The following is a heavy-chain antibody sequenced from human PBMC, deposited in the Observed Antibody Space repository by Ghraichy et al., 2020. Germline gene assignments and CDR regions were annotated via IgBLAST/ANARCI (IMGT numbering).Heavy chain of an antibody. D-gene: IGHD3-16*01. CDR3: AKDPSFGGPLSAGDY. CDR1: GFTFSSYG. V-gene: IGHV3-30*02. CDR2: IRYDGSNK. J-gene: IGHJ4*02. Sequence: GGSLRLSCAASGFTFSSYGMHWVRQAPGKGLEWVAFIRYDGSNKYYADSVKGRFTISRDNSKNTLYLQMNSLRAEDTAVYYCAKDPSFGGPLSAGDYWGQGTLVTVSS.